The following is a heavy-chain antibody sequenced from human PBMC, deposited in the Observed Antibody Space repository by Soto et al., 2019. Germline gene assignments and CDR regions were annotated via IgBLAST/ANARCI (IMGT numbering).Heavy chain of an antibody. V-gene: IGHV4-59*08. Sequence: SETLSLTCTVSGGSISSYYWSWIRQPPGKGLEWIGYIYYSGSTNYNPSLKSRVTISVDTSKNQFSLKLSSVTAADTAVYYCARLRIRYGFLYGMDVWGRGPTVTVSS. CDR3: ARLRIRYGFLYGMDV. CDR2: IYYSGST. D-gene: IGHD5-18*01. CDR1: GGSISSYY. J-gene: IGHJ6*04.